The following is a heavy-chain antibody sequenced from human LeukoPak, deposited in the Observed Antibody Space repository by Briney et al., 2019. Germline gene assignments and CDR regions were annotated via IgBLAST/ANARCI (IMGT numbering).Heavy chain of an antibody. J-gene: IGHJ4*02. CDR2: IIPILGIA. CDR3: AGPLGDTAMVDNS. CDR1: GGTFSSYT. D-gene: IGHD5-18*01. Sequence: SVKVSCKASGGTFSSYTISWVRQAPGQGLEWMGRIIPILGIANYAQKFQGRVTITADKSTSTAYVELSSLRSEDTAVYYCAGPLGDTAMVDNSWGQGTLVTVSS. V-gene: IGHV1-69*02.